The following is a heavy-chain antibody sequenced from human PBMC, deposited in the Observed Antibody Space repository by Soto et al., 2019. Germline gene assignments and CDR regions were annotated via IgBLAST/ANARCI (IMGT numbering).Heavy chain of an antibody. D-gene: IGHD6-19*01. CDR1: GYTFTVYA. CDR2: INAGNGNT. CDR3: ACAVAVPADFDY. V-gene: IGHV1-3*05. Sequence: QVQLVQSGAEEKKPGASVKVSCKASGYTFTVYAMHWVRQAPGQRLEWMGWINAGNGNTKYSQKFQGRVTITRDTSASTAYMELSSLRSEDTAVYYCACAVAVPADFDYWGQGTLVTVSS. J-gene: IGHJ4*02.